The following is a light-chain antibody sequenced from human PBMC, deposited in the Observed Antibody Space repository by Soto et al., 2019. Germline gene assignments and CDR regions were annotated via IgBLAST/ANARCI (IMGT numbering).Light chain of an antibody. CDR3: QQYDNLLLT. J-gene: IGKJ4*01. CDR2: DVS. CDR1: QDINKY. V-gene: IGKV1-33*01. Sequence: DIQMTQSPSSLSASVGDRVTITCQASQDINKYLNWYQQKPGKAPKLRIYDVSNLEKGVPSRCGGTGSGTDSTFTISSLQPEDIATSYCQQYDNLLLTFGGGTKVEIK.